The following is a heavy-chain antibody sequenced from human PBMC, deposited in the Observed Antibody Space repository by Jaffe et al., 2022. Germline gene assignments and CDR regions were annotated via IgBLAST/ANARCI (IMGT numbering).Heavy chain of an antibody. CDR3: ASGMAYSSSTGGYGDY. CDR2: ISWNSGSI. D-gene: IGHD6-6*01. J-gene: IGHJ4*02. Sequence: EVQLVESGGGLVQPGRSLRLSCAASGFTFDDYAMHWVRQAPGKGLEWVSGISWNSGSIGYADSVKGRFTISRDNAKNSLYLQMNSLRAEDTALYYCASGMAYSSSTGGYGDYWGQGTLVTVSS. V-gene: IGHV3-9*01. CDR1: GFTFDDYA.